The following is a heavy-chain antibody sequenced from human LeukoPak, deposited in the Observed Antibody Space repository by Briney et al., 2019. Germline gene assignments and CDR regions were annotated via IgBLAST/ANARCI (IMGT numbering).Heavy chain of an antibody. CDR1: GGSISSDNYQ. V-gene: IGHV4-30-4*01. J-gene: IGHJ5*02. CDR3: ARYGSGSTWFDP. Sequence: PSETLSLTCTVSGGSISSDNYQWSWIRQPPGKGLEWIGYINYSGSTYYNPSLKSRVTISEDTSKNHFSLKLSSVTAADTAVYYCARYGSGSTWFDPWGQGTLVTVSS. CDR2: INYSGST. D-gene: IGHD3-10*01.